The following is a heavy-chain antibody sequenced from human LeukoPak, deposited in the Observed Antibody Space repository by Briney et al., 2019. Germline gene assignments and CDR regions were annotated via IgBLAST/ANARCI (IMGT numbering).Heavy chain of an antibody. CDR1: GATFSSYT. D-gene: IGHD6-13*01. V-gene: IGHV3-23*01. CDR3: ANIAAAGSGY. Sequence: GGSLRLSCAASGATFSSYTMSWVRQAPGKGLEWVSGISPSGTNTYHANSVKGRFTISRDNPKNTLYLQMNSLRADDTAIYYCANIAAAGSGYWGQGTLVTVSS. J-gene: IGHJ4*02. CDR2: ISPSGTNT.